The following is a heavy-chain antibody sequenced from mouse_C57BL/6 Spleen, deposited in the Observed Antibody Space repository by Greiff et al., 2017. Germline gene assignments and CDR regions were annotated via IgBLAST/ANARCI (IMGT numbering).Heavy chain of an antibody. CDR2: IDPSDSET. CDR3: ASALDSSGSFAY. Sequence: QVQLQQPGAELVRPGSSVKLSCKASGYTFTSYWMHWVKQRPIQGLEWIGNIDPSDSETHYNQKFKDKATLTVDKSSSTAYMQLSSLTSEDSAVYYCASALDSSGSFAYWGQGTLVTVSA. CDR1: GYTFTSYW. V-gene: IGHV1-52*01. J-gene: IGHJ3*01. D-gene: IGHD3-2*02.